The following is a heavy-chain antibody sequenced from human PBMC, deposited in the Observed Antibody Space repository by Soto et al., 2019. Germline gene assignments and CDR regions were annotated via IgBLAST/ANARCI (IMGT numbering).Heavy chain of an antibody. CDR3: GRQPGHCGSTTCFGYYSVDV. CDR1: GGSISSSSYS. J-gene: IGHJ6*02. Sequence: QLQLQESGPRLVKPSETLSLTCSVSGGSISSSSYSWGWIRQPPGKGLEWIGTIYYSGSTHYNPSLEGRFAISADTPNTQLSLRLSSVTAADTAVYYCGRQPGHCGSTTCFGYYSVDVWGQGTTVTVS. V-gene: IGHV4-39*01. D-gene: IGHD2-2*01. CDR2: IYYSGST.